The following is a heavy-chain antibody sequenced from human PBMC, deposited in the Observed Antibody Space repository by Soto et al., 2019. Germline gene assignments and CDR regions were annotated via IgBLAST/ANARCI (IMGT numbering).Heavy chain of an antibody. D-gene: IGHD3-10*01. CDR1: GFTFSSYA. CDR2: ISGSGGST. CDR3: ADRLLCFGELGGGMDV. Sequence: GGSLRLSCAASGFTFSSYAMSWVRQAPGKGLEWVSAISGSGGSTYYADSVKGRFTISRDNSKNTLYLQMNSLRAEDMAVYYCADRLLCFGELGGGMDVWGQGTTVTVSS. J-gene: IGHJ6*02. V-gene: IGHV3-23*01.